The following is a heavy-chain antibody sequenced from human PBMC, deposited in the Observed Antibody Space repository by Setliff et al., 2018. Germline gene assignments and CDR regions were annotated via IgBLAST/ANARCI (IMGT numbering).Heavy chain of an antibody. Sequence: EGSLRLSCAASGFTFSDYYMSWIRQAPGKGLEWVSYITSSGTTTFYTDSVKGRFAISRDNARNSLYLQMNSLRVEDTAVYYCASNPRKGRSGGYFYDDPYYYYMDVWGKGTTVTVSS. J-gene: IGHJ6*03. CDR1: GFTFSDYY. V-gene: IGHV3-11*01. CDR2: ITSSGTTT. D-gene: IGHD1-26*01. CDR3: ASNPRKGRSGGYFYDDPYYYYMDV.